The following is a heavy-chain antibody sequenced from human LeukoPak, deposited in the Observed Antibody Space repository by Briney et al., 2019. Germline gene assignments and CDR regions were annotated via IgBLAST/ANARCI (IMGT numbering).Heavy chain of an antibody. CDR3: ARQNDFRLDY. V-gene: IGHV5-51*01. D-gene: IGHD3-3*01. Sequence: GESLKISCKGSGYTFSSYWIGWVRQMPGKGLEWMGIIYPGVSDTRYSPSLQGQVTISVDTSIGTAYLQWSSLKASDTAIYYCARQNDFRLDYWGQGTLVTVSS. CDR2: IYPGVSDT. J-gene: IGHJ4*02. CDR1: GYTFSSYW.